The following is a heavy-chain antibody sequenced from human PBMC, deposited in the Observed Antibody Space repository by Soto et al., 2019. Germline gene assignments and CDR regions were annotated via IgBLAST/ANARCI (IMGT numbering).Heavy chain of an antibody. Sequence: GGSLRLSCAASGFTSSSYAMHWVRQAPGKGLEWVAVISYDGSNKYYADSVKGRFTISRDNSKNTLYLQMNSLRAEDTAVYYCARDRSTLIRGGRHYYGMDVWGQGTTVTVSS. CDR1: GFTSSSYA. CDR2: ISYDGSNK. D-gene: IGHD3-16*01. V-gene: IGHV3-30-3*01. J-gene: IGHJ6*02. CDR3: ARDRSTLIRGGRHYYGMDV.